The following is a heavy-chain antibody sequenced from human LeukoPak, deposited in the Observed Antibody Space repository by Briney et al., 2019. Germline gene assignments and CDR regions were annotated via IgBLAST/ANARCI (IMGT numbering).Heavy chain of an antibody. CDR1: GGSISSGGYS. Sequence: SETLSLTCAVSGGSISSGGYSWSWIRQPPGKGLEWIGYIYHSGSTYYNPSLKSRVTISVDRSKSQFSLKLSSVTAADTAVYYCASHNCSGGSCSDYWGQGTLVTVPS. CDR2: IYHSGST. V-gene: IGHV4-30-2*01. D-gene: IGHD2-15*01. J-gene: IGHJ4*02. CDR3: ASHNCSGGSCSDY.